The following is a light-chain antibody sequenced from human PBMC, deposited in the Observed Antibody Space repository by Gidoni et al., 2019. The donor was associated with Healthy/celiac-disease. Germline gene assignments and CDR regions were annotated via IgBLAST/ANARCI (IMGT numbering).Light chain of an antibody. CDR3: QQSYSTPS. J-gene: IGKJ2*03. CDR2: AAS. V-gene: IGKV1-39*01. Sequence: IQMTQSPSSLSASVGDRVTITCRASQSISSYLNWYQQKPGKAPKLLIYAASSLQSGVPSRFSGSGSGTDFTLTISSLQPEDFATYYGQQSYSTPSFGQGTKLEIK. CDR1: QSISSY.